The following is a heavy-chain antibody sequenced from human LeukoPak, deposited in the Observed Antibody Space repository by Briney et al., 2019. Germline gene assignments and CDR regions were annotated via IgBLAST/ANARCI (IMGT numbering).Heavy chain of an antibody. Sequence: GASVKVPCKASGYTFTSYGISWVRQAPGQGLEWMGWISAYNGNTNYAQKLQGRVTMTTDTSTSTAYMELRSLRSDDTAVYYCARVRPTTYSSGYYYVDYWGQGTLVTVSS. CDR2: ISAYNGNT. J-gene: IGHJ4*02. CDR3: ARVRPTTYSSGYYYVDY. CDR1: GYTFTSYG. V-gene: IGHV1-18*01. D-gene: IGHD3-22*01.